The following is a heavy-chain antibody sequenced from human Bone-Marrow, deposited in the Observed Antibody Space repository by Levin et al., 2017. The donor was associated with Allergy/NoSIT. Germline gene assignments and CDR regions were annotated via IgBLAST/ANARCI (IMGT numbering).Heavy chain of an antibody. CDR3: ARGDYYDSSGYYYSDAFDI. D-gene: IGHD3-22*01. CDR1: GFTFSSYW. Sequence: PGGSLRLSCAASGFTFSSYWMHWVRQAPGKGLVWVSRINSDGSSTSYADSVKGRFTISRDNAKNTLYLQMNSLRAEDTAVYYCARGDYYDSSGYYYSDAFDIWGQGTMVTVSS. V-gene: IGHV3-74*01. J-gene: IGHJ3*02. CDR2: INSDGSST.